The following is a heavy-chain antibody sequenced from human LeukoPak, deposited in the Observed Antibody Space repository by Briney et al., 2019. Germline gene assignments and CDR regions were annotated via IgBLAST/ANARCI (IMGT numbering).Heavy chain of an antibody. CDR2: LNPNTGDT. J-gene: IGHJ4*02. Sequence: SVKVSCKASGYTFTGHYLHWVRQAPGQGLEWMGWLNPNTGDTLYIQKFQGRVTMTGDTSISTAYMELSSLMSDDTAVYYCTRIGLKTTGYYRLDYWGQGALVTVSS. CDR3: TRIGLKTTGYYRLDY. V-gene: IGHV1-2*02. D-gene: IGHD3-9*01. CDR1: GYTFTGHY.